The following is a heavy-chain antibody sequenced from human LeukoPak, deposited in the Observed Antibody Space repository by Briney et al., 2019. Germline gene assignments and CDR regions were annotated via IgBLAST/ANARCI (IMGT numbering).Heavy chain of an antibody. CDR1: GFTFSSYG. CDR3: ARDPSGSDFDY. D-gene: IGHD5-12*01. V-gene: IGHV3-30*03. J-gene: IGHJ4*02. CDR2: ISYDGSNK. Sequence: GGSLRLSCAASGFTFSSYGMHWVRQAPGKGLEWVAVISYDGSNKYYADSVKGRFTISRDNSKNTLYLQMNSLRAEDTAVYYCARDPSGSDFDYWGQGTLVTVSS.